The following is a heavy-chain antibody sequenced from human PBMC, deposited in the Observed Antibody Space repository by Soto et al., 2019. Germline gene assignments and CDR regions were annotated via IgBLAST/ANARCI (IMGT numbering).Heavy chain of an antibody. CDR3: ASHRFVVVAATYYGMDV. V-gene: IGHV4-31*03. D-gene: IGHD2-15*01. CDR1: GGSISSGGYY. J-gene: IGHJ6*02. CDR2: IYYSGSS. Sequence: PSETLSLTCTVSGGSISSGGYYWRWIRQHPGKGLEWIGYIYYSGSSYYNPSLKSRVTISVDTSKNKCSMKQSSVTAGDTAVYYCASHRFVVVAATYYGMDVWGQGTTVTVSS.